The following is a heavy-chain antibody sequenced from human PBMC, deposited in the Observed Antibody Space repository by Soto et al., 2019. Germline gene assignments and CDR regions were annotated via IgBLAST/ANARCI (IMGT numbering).Heavy chain of an antibody. Sequence: GGSLRLSCAASGFTFSDYYMSWIRQAPGKGLEWVSYISSSSSYTNYADSVKGRFTISRDNAKNSLYLQMNSLRAEDTAVYYCARDRARDIVVVPAAILGYYYGMDVWGQGTTVTVSS. CDR1: GFTFSDYY. V-gene: IGHV3-11*06. J-gene: IGHJ6*02. CDR3: ARDRARDIVVVPAAILGYYYGMDV. D-gene: IGHD2-2*01. CDR2: ISSSSSYT.